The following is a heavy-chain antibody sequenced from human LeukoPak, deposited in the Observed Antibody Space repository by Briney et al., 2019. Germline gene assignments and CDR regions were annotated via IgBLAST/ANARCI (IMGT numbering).Heavy chain of an antibody. CDR3: AREIFGGYNPGAY. CDR2: IHRSRSP. Sequence: SETLSLTCTVSLDSTTSNFWSWVRRPPGKGLEWIGEIHRSRSPNYNPSLQSRVTISIDRSRNQIALELSSVTAADTAVYYCAREIFGGYNPGAYWGQGILVTVSS. V-gene: IGHV4-4*02. CDR1: LDSTTSNF. D-gene: IGHD3-3*01. J-gene: IGHJ4*02.